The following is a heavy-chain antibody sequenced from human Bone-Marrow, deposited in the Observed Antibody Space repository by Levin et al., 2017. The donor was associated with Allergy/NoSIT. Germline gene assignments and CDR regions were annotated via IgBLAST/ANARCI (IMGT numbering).Heavy chain of an antibody. D-gene: IGHD2-21*01. J-gene: IGHJ3*02. CDR1: GFTFSSYS. CDR2: ISSSSSTI. CDR3: ARDHSGPARGAFDI. V-gene: IGHV3-48*02. Sequence: PGESLKISCAASGFTFSSYSMNWVRQAPGKGLEWVSYISSSSSTIYYADSVKGRFTISRDNAKNSLYLQMNSLRDEDTAVYYCARDHSGPARGAFDIWGQGTMVTVSS.